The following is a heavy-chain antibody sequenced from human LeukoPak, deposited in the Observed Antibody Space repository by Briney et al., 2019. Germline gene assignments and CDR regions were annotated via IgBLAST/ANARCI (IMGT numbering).Heavy chain of an antibody. D-gene: IGHD6-19*01. J-gene: IGHJ4*02. CDR3: ATGVRGYNSALDY. Sequence: GGSLRLYCAASGFTFSNYYMNWVRQAPGTVLEWVSSISSGSSYIYYADSLKGRFTISRDNAKNSLYLQMNSLRAEDTAVYYCATGVRGYNSALDYWGQGTLVTVSP. V-gene: IGHV3-21*01. CDR1: GFTFSNYY. CDR2: ISSGSSYI.